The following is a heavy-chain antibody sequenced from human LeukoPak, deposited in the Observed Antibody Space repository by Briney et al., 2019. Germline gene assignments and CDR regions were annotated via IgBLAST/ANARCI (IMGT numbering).Heavy chain of an antibody. CDR1: GGSVSSYY. J-gene: IGHJ4*02. CDR2: IHNSGRT. V-gene: IGHV4-59*08. Sequence: SETLSLTCSVSGGSVSSYYWSWLRQSPGKGLEWIGYIHNSGRTNYHPSLKSRVTGFVDTSKNQVSLRLSSVTAADTAVYYCARHGTISSESYFDYWGQGALVTVSS. CDR3: ARHGTISSESYFDY. D-gene: IGHD1-14*01.